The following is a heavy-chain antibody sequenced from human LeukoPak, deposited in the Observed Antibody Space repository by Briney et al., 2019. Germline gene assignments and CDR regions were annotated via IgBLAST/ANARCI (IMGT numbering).Heavy chain of an antibody. CDR2: IYHSGST. Sequence: SQTLSLTCAVSGGSISSGGYSWSWIRQPPGKGLEWIGYIYHSGSTYYNPSLKSRVTISVDRSKNQFSLKLSSVTAADTAVYYCASQFGGAFDYWGQGTLVTVSS. V-gene: IGHV4-30-2*01. CDR3: ASQFGGAFDY. D-gene: IGHD3-16*01. J-gene: IGHJ4*02. CDR1: GGSISSGGYS.